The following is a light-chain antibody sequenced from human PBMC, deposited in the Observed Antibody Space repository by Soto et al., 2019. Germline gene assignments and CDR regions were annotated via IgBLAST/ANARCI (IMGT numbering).Light chain of an antibody. Sequence: EIVMTQSPATLSVSPGERATLSCRASQSVDSNLAWYRQKPGQAPRLLISDPSTRATGDPARVSGSGSGTEFTLTISSLQSDDSGIYYCQQYNFWPPLTFGGGTKVEIK. CDR1: QSVDSN. CDR3: QQYNFWPPLT. V-gene: IGKV3-15*01. CDR2: DPS. J-gene: IGKJ4*01.